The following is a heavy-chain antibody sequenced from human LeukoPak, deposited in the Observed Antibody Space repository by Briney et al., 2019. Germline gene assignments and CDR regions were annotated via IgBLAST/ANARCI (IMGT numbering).Heavy chain of an antibody. J-gene: IGHJ4*02. D-gene: IGHD6-13*01. CDR2: IYYSGST. CDR1: GGSISSGGYY. CDR3: ARGLGAYSSSWYLSDYFDY. Sequence: SETLSLTCTVSGGSISSGGYYWSWIRQHPGKGLEWIGYIYYSGSTYYNPSLKSRVTISVDTSKNQFSLKLSSVTAADTAVYYCARGLGAYSSSWYLSDYFDYWGQGTLVTVSS. V-gene: IGHV4-31*03.